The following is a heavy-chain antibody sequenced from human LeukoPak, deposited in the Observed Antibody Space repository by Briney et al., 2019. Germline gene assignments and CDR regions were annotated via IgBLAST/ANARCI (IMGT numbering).Heavy chain of an antibody. CDR2: IIPIFGTA. Sequence: SVKVSCKASGGTFSSYAISWVRQAPGQGLEWMGGIIPIFGTANYAQKFQGRVTITADESTSTAYMELSSLRSEDTAVYYCARAGSYTSWFDPWGQGTLVTVSS. D-gene: IGHD2-2*02. V-gene: IGHV1-69*01. CDR1: GGTFSSYA. J-gene: IGHJ5*02. CDR3: ARAGSYTSWFDP.